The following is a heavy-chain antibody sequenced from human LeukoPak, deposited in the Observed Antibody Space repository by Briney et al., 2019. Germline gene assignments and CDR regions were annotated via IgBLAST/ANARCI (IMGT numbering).Heavy chain of an antibody. CDR3: ARAPIDSAMKDYYDSSGYPHYFDY. CDR2: IYTSGST. J-gene: IGHJ4*02. CDR1: GGSINTYY. V-gene: IGHV4-4*07. D-gene: IGHD3-22*01. Sequence: SETLSLTCTVSGGSINTYYWTWIRQPAGRGLEWIGRIYTSGSTNYNPSLKSRVTMSVDTSKNQFSLKLSSVTAADTAVYYCARAPIDSAMKDYYDSSGYPHYFDYWGKGTLVTVSS.